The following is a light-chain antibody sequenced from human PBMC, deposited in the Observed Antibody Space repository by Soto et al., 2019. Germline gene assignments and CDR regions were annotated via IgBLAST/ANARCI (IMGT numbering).Light chain of an antibody. V-gene: IGKV3-15*01. Sequence: EIVMTQSPATLSVSPGERATLSCRASQSVSSNLAWYQQKPGQAPRLLIYGASTRATGIPARFSGSGSGTEFTLTISRLEPEDFAVYYCQQHGSSLGVTFGGGTKVDIK. CDR2: GAS. CDR3: QQHGSSLGVT. J-gene: IGKJ4*01. CDR1: QSVSSN.